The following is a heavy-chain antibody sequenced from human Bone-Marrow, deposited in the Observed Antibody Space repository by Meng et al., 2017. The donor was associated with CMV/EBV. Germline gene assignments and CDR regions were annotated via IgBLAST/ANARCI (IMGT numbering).Heavy chain of an antibody. CDR3: PSEYCDSTTCYDY. D-gene: IGHD2/OR15-2a*01. J-gene: IGHJ4*02. V-gene: IGHV3-74*01. CDR1: GFTFSSYW. CDR2: INSDGSST. Sequence: GESLKISCAASGFTFSSYWMHWVRQAPGKGLVWLARINSDGSSTTYADSVKGRFTISRDNAKNTLYLQMHSLRAEDTAVYYCPSEYCDSTTCYDYWGQGTLVTVSS.